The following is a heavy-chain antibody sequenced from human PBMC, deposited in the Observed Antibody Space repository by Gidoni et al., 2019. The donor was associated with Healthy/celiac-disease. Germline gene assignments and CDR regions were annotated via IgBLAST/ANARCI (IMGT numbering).Heavy chain of an antibody. D-gene: IGHD1-26*01. CDR2: ISGSGGST. CDR1: GFTFSSYA. J-gene: IGHJ4*02. CDR3: AKYRGGSSLIDY. V-gene: IGHV3-23*01. Sequence: EVQLLESGGGLVQPGGSLRLSCPASGFTFSSYAMSWVRQAPGKGLEWVSAISGSGGSTYYADSVKGRFTISRDNSKNTLYLQMNSLRAEDTAVYYCAKYRGGSSLIDYWGQGTLVTVSS.